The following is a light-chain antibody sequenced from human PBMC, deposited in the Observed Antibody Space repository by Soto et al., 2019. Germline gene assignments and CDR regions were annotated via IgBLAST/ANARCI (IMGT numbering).Light chain of an antibody. J-gene: IGKJ4*01. V-gene: IGKV1-33*01. CDR3: QQYNSMLS. CDR2: DAS. Sequence: DIQMIQSPSSLSASVGDRVTIACQSSHDVSRNLNWFQQKPGEAPKLLIYDASNLERGVPSRFSGSGSGTDFTLTISSLQPEDVATYYCQQYNSMLSFGGGTEVEMK. CDR1: HDVSRN.